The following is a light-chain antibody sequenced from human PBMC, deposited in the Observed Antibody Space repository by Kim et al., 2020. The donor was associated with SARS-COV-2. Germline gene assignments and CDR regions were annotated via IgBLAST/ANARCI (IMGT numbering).Light chain of an antibody. CDR3: QEYKSNSWT. J-gene: IGKJ1*01. CDR2: DAS. CDR1: QSISIW. V-gene: IGKV1-5*01. Sequence: DIQMTQSPSTLSASVGDRVTITCRASQSISIWLAWYQQKPGKAPNLLIYDASNLESGVPSRFSGSGSGTEFTLTISSLQPDYFATYYCQEYKSNSWTFGQGTKVDIK.